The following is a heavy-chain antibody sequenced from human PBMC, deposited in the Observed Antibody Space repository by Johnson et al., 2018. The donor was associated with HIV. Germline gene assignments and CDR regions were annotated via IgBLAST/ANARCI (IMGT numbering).Heavy chain of an antibody. CDR3: AKDQWMFDI. J-gene: IGHJ3*02. CDR2: INSDGSST. Sequence: VQLVESGGGVVRPGGSLRLSCAASGFTFDDYGMSWVRQAPGKGLEWVSRINSDGSSTSYADSVKGRFTISRDNSKNTLYLQMNSLRAEDTALYYCAKDQWMFDIWGQGTMVTVSS. V-gene: IGHV3-20*04. D-gene: IGHD3-10*02. CDR1: GFTFDDYG.